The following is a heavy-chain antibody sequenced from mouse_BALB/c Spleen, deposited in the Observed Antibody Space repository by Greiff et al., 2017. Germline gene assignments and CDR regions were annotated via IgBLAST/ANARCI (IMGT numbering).Heavy chain of an antibody. CDR3: AIDPLYGNAVAMDY. V-gene: IGHV2-9*02. J-gene: IGHJ4*01. D-gene: IGHD2-1*01. CDR1: GFSLTSYG. CDR2: IWAGGST. Sequence: VKLVESGPGLVAPSQSLSITCTVSGFSLTSYGVHWVRQPPGKGLEWLGVIWAGGSTNYNSALMSRLSISKDNSKSQVFLKMNSLQTDDTAMYYCAIDPLYGNAVAMDYWGQGTSVTVSS.